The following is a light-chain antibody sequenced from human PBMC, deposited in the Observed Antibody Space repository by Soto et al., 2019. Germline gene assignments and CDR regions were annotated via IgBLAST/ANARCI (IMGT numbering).Light chain of an antibody. Sequence: QSVLTQPPSASGTPGQRVTISCSGSSSNIGSNYVYWYQQLPGTAPKLLIYRNNQRPSGVPDRFSGSKSGTSAFLAISGLRSEDEADYYCAAWDDSLSGPLFGGGTQLTVL. CDR3: AAWDDSLSGPL. CDR1: SSNIGSNY. J-gene: IGLJ2*01. CDR2: RNN. V-gene: IGLV1-47*01.